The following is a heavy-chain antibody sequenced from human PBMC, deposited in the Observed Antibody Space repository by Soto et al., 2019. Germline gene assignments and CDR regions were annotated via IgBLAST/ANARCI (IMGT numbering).Heavy chain of an antibody. CDR1: GYTFTSYD. CDR2: MNPNSGNT. CDR3: ARPITMVRGVISYNYYYYGMDV. V-gene: IGHV1-8*01. D-gene: IGHD3-10*01. Sequence: ASVKVSCKASGYTFTSYDINWVRQATGQGLEWMGWMNPNSGNTGYAQKFQGRVTMTRNTSISTAYMELSSLRSEDTAVYYCARPITMVRGVISYNYYYYGMDVWGQGTTVTVYS. J-gene: IGHJ6*02.